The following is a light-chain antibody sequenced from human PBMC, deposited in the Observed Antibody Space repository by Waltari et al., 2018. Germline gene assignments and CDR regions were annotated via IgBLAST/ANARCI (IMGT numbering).Light chain of an antibody. J-gene: IGLJ2*01. Sequence: QSALTQPASVSGSPGQSITISCTGTSSYVGGYNYVSWYQQHPGKAPKLIIYEVHNRPSGVSKRFSGANSGNTASLTTSGLQAEDEAYYYCSSYTGSTALVFGGGTKLTVL. CDR1: SSYVGGYNY. V-gene: IGLV2-14*01. CDR2: EVH. CDR3: SSYTGSTALV.